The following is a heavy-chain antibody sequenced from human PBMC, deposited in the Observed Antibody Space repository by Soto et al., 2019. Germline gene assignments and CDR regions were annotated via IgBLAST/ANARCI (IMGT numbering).Heavy chain of an antibody. CDR1: GFTVSSNY. Sequence: GGSLRLSCAASGFTVSSNYMSWVRQAPGKGLEWVSRINSDGSSTSYADSVKGRFTISRDNAKNTLYLQMNSLRAEDTAVYYCASLGVPAAPFDYWGQGTLVTVPQ. CDR3: ASLGVPAAPFDY. CDR2: INSDGSST. J-gene: IGHJ4*02. D-gene: IGHD2-2*01. V-gene: IGHV3-74*01.